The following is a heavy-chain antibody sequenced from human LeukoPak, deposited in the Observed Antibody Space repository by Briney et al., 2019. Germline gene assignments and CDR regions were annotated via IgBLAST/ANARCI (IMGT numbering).Heavy chain of an antibody. J-gene: IGHJ4*02. V-gene: IGHV3-11*04. CDR2: ISSSGSTI. CDR3: ARGPSDIVVVVAAMFY. D-gene: IGHD2-15*01. CDR1: GFTVSSNY. Sequence: GGSLRLSCAASGFTVSSNYMSWVRQGPGKGLEWVSYISSSGSTIYYADSVKGRFTISRDNAKNSLYLQMNGLRAEDTAVYYCARGPSDIVVVVAAMFYWGQGTLVTVSS.